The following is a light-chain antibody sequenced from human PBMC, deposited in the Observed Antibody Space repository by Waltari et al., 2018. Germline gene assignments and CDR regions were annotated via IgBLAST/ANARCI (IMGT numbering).Light chain of an antibody. CDR2: PAS. J-gene: IGKJ4*01. CDR1: QSVSNF. Sequence: EIVLTQSPATLALSPGERATLSCRASQSVSNFLAWYQQKPGQAPRLLLYPASKRATDIPDRFSGGGAGTDFTLTISSLEPGDSAVYYCQQRANWPPLTFGGGTRVE. V-gene: IGKV3-11*01. CDR3: QQRANWPPLT.